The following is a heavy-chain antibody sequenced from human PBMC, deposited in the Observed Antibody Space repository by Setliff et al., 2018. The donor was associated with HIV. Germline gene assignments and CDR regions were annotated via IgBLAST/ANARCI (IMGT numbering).Heavy chain of an antibody. D-gene: IGHD2-2*01. V-gene: IGHV1-46*01. J-gene: IGHJ3*02. CDR2: IDPNGGAT. CDR1: GYTFTSYF. CDR3: ARAGGGATDQAFDI. Sequence: ASVKVSCKAFGYTFTSYFLHWVRQAPGQGLEWLGIIDPNGGATNNAQKLQGRLTVTTDTSTGTLYMELSNLRSDDSAVYFCARAGGGATDQAFDIWGQGTMVTVSS.